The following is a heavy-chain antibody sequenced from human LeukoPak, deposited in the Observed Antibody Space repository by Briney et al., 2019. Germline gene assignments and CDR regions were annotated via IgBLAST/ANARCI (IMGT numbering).Heavy chain of an antibody. CDR1: GFTFSSYG. J-gene: IGHJ4*02. Sequence: QTGGSLRLSCAASGFTFSSYGMHWVRQAPGKGLEWVAVISYDGSNKYYADSVKGRFTISRDNSKNTLYLQMNSLRAEDTAVYYCAKEGFDYWGQGTLVTVSS. CDR2: ISYDGSNK. CDR3: AKEGFDY. V-gene: IGHV3-30*18.